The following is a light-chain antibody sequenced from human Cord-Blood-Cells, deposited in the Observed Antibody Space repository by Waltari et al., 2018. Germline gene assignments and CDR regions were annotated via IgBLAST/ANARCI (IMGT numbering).Light chain of an antibody. CDR1: SSDVGGYNH. CDR2: GVR. J-gene: IGLJ3*02. CDR3: SSYTSSSTWV. V-gene: IGLV2-14*01. Sequence: QSALTQPASVSGSPGQSITISCPGTSSDVGGYNHVSWYQQHPGKAPKLMIYGVRKRPSGVYNRFSGSKSGNTASLTISGLQAEDEADYYCSSYTSSSTWVFGGGTKLTVL.